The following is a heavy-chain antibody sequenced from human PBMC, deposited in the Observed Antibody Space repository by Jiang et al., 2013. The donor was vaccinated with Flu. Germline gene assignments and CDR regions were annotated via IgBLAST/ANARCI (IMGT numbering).Heavy chain of an antibody. Sequence: WVAVISYDGSNKYYADSVKGRFTISRDNSKNTLYLQRNSLRAEDTAVYYCARDRIVVPAAIPYSNYYYYYGMDVWGQGTTVTVSS. D-gene: IGHD2-2*01. CDR2: ISYDGSNK. V-gene: IGHV3-30-3*01. CDR3: ARDRIVVPAAIPYSNYYYYYGMDV. J-gene: IGHJ6*02.